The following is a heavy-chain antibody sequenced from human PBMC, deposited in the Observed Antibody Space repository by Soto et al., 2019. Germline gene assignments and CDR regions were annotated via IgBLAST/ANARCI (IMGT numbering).Heavy chain of an antibody. Sequence: GGSLRLSCAASGFTFSSYAMSWVRQAPGKGLEWVSAISGSGGSTYYADSVKGRFTISRDNSKNTLYLQMNSLRAEDTAVYYCAKDDDYGDYVDYYYYYMDVWGKGTTVTVSS. J-gene: IGHJ6*03. CDR2: ISGSGGST. V-gene: IGHV3-23*01. D-gene: IGHD4-17*01. CDR3: AKDDDYGDYVDYYYYYMDV. CDR1: GFTFSSYA.